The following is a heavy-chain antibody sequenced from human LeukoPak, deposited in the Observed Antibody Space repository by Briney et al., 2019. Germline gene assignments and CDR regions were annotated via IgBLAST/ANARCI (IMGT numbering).Heavy chain of an antibody. V-gene: IGHV3-7*01. CDR2: IKQDGSEK. D-gene: IGHD4-17*01. CDR3: AKVYEYGDHDWFDS. J-gene: IGHJ5*01. CDR1: GFTFSSYW. Sequence: GGSLRLSCAASGFTFSSYWMSWVRQAPGKGLEWVANIKQDGSEKYYVDSVKGRFTISRDNSKNTLYLQMNSLRAEDTAVYYCAKVYEYGDHDWFDSWGQGTLVTVSS.